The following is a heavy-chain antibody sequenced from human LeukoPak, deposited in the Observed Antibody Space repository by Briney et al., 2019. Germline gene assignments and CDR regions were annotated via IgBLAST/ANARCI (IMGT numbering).Heavy chain of an antibody. J-gene: IGHJ6*03. CDR3: ARDLGLAPYNWYYMDV. CDR1: GGTFSSYV. CDR2: INPSGGST. Sequence: ASVKVSCKASGGTFSSYVISWVRQAPGQGLEWMGIINPSGGSTSYAQKFQGRVTMTRDTSTSTVYMELSSLRSEDTAVYYCARDLGLAPYNWYYMDVWGKGTTVTVSS. D-gene: IGHD5-24*01. V-gene: IGHV1-46*01.